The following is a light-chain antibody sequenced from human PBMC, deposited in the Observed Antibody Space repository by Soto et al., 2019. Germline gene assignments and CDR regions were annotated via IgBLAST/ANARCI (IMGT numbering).Light chain of an antibody. V-gene: IGLV2-23*01. Sequence: QSALTQPASVSGSPGQSIIFSCSGGISDVGGYNLVSWYQHHPDKAPKVIIYEGTKRPSGVSTRFSGSKSGNTASLTISGLQAEDEADYYCCSYAGGRTYVFGSGTKLTVL. J-gene: IGLJ1*01. CDR1: ISDVGGYNL. CDR2: EGT. CDR3: CSYAGGRTYV.